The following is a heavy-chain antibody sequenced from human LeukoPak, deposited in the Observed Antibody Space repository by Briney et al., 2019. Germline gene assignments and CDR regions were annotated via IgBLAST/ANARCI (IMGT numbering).Heavy chain of an antibody. J-gene: IGHJ4*02. CDR3: ARGPLGAIVVNPVDY. V-gene: IGHV3-23*01. Sequence: GGSLRLSCAASGFTFSNYALSWVRQAPGKGLEWVSAIHYSGGSTYYADSVKGRFTISRDNAKNSLYLQMNSLRDEDTAVYYCARGPLGAIVVNPVDYWGQGTLVTVSS. D-gene: IGHD1-26*01. CDR1: GFTFSNYA. CDR2: IHYSGGST.